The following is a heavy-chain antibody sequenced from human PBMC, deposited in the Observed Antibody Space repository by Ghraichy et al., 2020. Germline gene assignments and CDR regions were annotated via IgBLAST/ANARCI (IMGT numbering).Heavy chain of an antibody. CDR1: GGSISSYY. V-gene: IGHV4-4*07. D-gene: IGHD3-3*01. Sequence: SETLSLTCTVSGGSISSYYWSWIRQPAGKGLEWIGRIYTSGSTNYNPSLKSRVTMSVDTSKNQFSLKLSSVTAADTAVYYCARGSDFWSGYYSYYGMDVWGQGTTVTVSS. CDR3: ARGSDFWSGYYSYYGMDV. J-gene: IGHJ6*02. CDR2: IYTSGST.